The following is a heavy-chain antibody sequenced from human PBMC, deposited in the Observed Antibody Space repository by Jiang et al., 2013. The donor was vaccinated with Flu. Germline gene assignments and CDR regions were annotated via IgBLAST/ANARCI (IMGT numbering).Heavy chain of an antibody. CDR3: ARGESFGRSFDY. CDR2: INPTSGST. CDR1: GYIFTNYY. V-gene: IGHV1-46*01. J-gene: IGHJ4*02. Sequence: ASGYIFTNYYLHWVRQAPGRGLEWMGMINPTSGSTDYPQKFQGRVTMTRDTSTSTVYMELRSLKSEDTAVYYCARGESFGRSFDYWGQGTLVTVSS. D-gene: IGHD3/OR15-3a*01.